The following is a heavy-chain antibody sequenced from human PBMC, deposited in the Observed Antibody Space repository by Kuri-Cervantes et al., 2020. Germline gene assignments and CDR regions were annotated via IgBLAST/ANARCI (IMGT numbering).Heavy chain of an antibody. V-gene: IGHV4-34*01. CDR1: GGSFSGYY. CDR3: ARLGVELWFGEPRPNWFDP. Sequence: SETLSLTCAVYGGSFSGYYWSWIRQPPGKGLEWIGEINHSGSTNYNPSLESRVTISVDTSKNQFSLKLSSVTAADTAVYYCARLGVELWFGEPRPNWFDPWGQGTLVTVSS. CDR2: INHSGST. J-gene: IGHJ5*02. D-gene: IGHD3-10*01.